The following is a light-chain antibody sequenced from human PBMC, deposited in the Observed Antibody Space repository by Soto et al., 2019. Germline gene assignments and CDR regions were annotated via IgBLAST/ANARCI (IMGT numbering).Light chain of an antibody. V-gene: IGKV1-16*02. CDR3: QQYYKFPRT. Sequence: DIQMTQSPSSLSASVGDRVTITCRASQGIYTYVAWFQQKPGQAPKPLIYSASSLQGGVPSKFAGSGSGTDFTLTITSLQPEDSATYYCQQYYKFPRTFGQGTKLEI. CDR1: QGIYTY. CDR2: SAS. J-gene: IGKJ1*01.